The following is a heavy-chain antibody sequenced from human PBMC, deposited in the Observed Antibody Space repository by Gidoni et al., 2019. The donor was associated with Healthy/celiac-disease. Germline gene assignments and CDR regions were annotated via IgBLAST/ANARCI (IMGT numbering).Heavy chain of an antibody. CDR3: ARGPSITIFGVARRSRGRWFDP. J-gene: IGHJ5*02. Sequence: QVQLQQWGAGLLKPSETLSLTCAVYGGSFSGYYWSWIRQPPGKGLEWIGEINHSGSTNYNPSLKSRVTISVDTSKNQFSLKLSSVTAADTAVYYCARGPSITIFGVARRSRGRWFDPWGQGTLVTVSS. D-gene: IGHD3-3*01. CDR2: INHSGST. CDR1: GGSFSGYY. V-gene: IGHV4-34*01.